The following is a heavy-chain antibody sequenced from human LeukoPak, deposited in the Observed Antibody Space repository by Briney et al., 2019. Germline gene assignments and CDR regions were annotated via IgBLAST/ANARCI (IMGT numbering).Heavy chain of an antibody. CDR2: IYPGDSDV. CDR1: GYIFSDYW. V-gene: IGHV5-51*01. J-gene: IGHJ5*01. D-gene: IGHD3-9*01. Sequence: GESLKISCTGSGYIFSDYWIGWVRQMPGKGLEWMGIIYPGDSDVRYSPSFQGQVIMLADKSISTAYLEWSGLKASDTAMYYCARLSRPHILDTNRFDSWGQGSLVTVSS. CDR3: ARLSRPHILDTNRFDS.